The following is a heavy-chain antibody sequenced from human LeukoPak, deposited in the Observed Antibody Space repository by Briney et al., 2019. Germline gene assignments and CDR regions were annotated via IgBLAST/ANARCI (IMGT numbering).Heavy chain of an antibody. CDR1: GGSISSYY. J-gene: IGHJ3*02. Sequence: PSETLSLTCTVSGGSISSYYWSWIRQPPGKGLGWLGYIYYSGSTNYNPSLKSRVTISVDTSKNQFSLKLSSVTAADTAVYYCARDHHYYDSSGYYYSAAFDIWGQGTMVTVSS. V-gene: IGHV4-59*01. CDR3: ARDHHYYDSSGYYYSAAFDI. D-gene: IGHD3-22*01. CDR2: IYYSGST.